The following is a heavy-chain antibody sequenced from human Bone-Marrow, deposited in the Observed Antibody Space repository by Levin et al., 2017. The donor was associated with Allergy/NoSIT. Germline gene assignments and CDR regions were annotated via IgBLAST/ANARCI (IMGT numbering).Heavy chain of an antibody. Sequence: GESLKISCAASGFTVSSNYMSWVRQAPGKGLEWVSVIYSGGSTYYADSVKGRFTISRDNSKNTLYLQMNSLRAEDTAVYYCARRTVLMVYESWGQGTLVTVSS. CDR1: GFTVSSNY. V-gene: IGHV3-53*01. CDR2: IYSGGST. D-gene: IGHD2-8*01. CDR3: ARRTVLMVYES. J-gene: IGHJ4*02.